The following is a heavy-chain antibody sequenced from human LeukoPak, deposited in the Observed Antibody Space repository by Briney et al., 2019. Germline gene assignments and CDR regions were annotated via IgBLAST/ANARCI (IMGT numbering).Heavy chain of an antibody. CDR2: IYYSGST. CDR3: ARSVGSFYYFDY. CDR1: GGSISSYY. Sequence: SETLSLTCTVSGGSISSYYWSWIRQPPGKGLEWIGYIYYSGSTNYNPSLKSRVTISVDTSKHQFSLKLSSVTAADTAVYYCARSVGSFYYFDYWGQGTLVTVSS. J-gene: IGHJ4*02. V-gene: IGHV4-59*01.